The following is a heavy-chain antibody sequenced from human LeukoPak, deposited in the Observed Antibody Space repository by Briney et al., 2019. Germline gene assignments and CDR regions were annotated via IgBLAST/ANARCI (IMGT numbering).Heavy chain of an antibody. D-gene: IGHD6-13*01. CDR1: GGSISSYY. CDR2: IYYSGST. CDR3: ARSIAAAGIPFDP. V-gene: IGHV4-59*01. Sequence: SETLSLTCTVSGGSISSYYWSWIRHPPGKGLEWIGYIYYSGSTNYDPSLKSRVTISVDTSKNQFSLKLSSVTAADTAVYYCARSIAAAGIPFDPWGQGTLVTVSS. J-gene: IGHJ5*02.